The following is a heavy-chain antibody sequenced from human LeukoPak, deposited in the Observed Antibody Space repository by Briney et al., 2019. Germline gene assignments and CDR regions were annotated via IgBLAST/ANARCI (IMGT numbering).Heavy chain of an antibody. D-gene: IGHD1-26*01. V-gene: IGHV1-8*01. CDR1: GYTFTSYD. Sequence: GASVKVSCKASGYTFTSYDINWVRQATGQGLEWMGWTNPNSGNTGYAQKFQGRVTITRNTSISTAYMELSSLRSEDTAVYYCARGGAAHDAFDIWGQGTMVTVSS. CDR3: ARGGAAHDAFDI. J-gene: IGHJ3*02. CDR2: TNPNSGNT.